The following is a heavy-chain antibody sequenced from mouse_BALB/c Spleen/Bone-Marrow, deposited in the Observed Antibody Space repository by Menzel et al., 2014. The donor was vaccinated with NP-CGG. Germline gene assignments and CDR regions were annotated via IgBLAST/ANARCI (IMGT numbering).Heavy chain of an antibody. Sequence: VQLYQSGSVLVRPGASVKLSCQVSGYTFTSSWTHWAKPRPGQGLQWIGEIHPNSGNTNYNEKFKGKATLTVDTSSSTAYMQFNSLTSEDSAVYYCARGDGYYVDFDYWGQGTTLTVSS. J-gene: IGHJ2*01. CDR1: GYTFTSSW. CDR3: ARGDGYYVDFDY. D-gene: IGHD2-3*01. V-gene: IGHV1S130*01. CDR2: IHPNSGNT.